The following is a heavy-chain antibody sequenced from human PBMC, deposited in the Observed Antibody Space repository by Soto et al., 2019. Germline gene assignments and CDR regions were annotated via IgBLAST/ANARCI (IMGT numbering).Heavy chain of an antibody. CDR2: INAGNGNT. D-gene: IGHD6-19*01. J-gene: IGHJ4*02. CDR1: GYTFSSYA. CDR3: ARVGGWYVPDY. Sequence: QVQLVQSGAEEKKPGASVKVSCKASGYTFSSYAMHWVRQAPGQRLEWMGWINAGNGNTKYSQKFQGRVTITRDTSASTAYMELSSLRSEDTAVYYCARVGGWYVPDYWGQGTLVTVSS. V-gene: IGHV1-3*05.